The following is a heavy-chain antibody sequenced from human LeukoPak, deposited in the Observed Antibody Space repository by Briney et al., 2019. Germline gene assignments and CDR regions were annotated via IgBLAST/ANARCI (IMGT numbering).Heavy chain of an antibody. V-gene: IGHV1-69*01. CDR1: GGTFISYA. Sequence: ASVNVSCKASGGTFISYAINWVRQAPGQGLEWMGGIIPIFGTANYAQKFQDRVTITADESTSTAYMELSSLRSEDTAIYYCASRLYCSNTRCRNFPFAYWGQGTLVTVSS. J-gene: IGHJ4*02. CDR2: IIPIFGTA. D-gene: IGHD2-2*01. CDR3: ASRLYCSNTRCRNFPFAY.